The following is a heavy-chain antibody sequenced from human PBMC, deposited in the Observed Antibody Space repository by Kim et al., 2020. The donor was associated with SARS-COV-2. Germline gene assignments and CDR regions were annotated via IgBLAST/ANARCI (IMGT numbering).Heavy chain of an antibody. CDR3: ARSPAYHGFDP. CDR1: GGSISSKDYY. J-gene: IGHJ5*02. CDR2: ISYSGNT. Sequence: SETLSLTCTVSGGSISSKDYYWSWIHQHPGKGPEWIGFISYSGNTNYNPSLKSRVTISVDTSKNQFSLKLSSVTAADTAVYFCARSPAYHGFDPWGQGILVSVSS. D-gene: IGHD2-21*01. V-gene: IGHV4-31*03.